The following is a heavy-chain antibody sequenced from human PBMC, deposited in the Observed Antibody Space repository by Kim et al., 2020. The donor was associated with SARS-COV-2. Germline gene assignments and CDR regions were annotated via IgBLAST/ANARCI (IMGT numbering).Heavy chain of an antibody. CDR3: ARQLGSVLRYFDWLLAQDYYYGMDV. V-gene: IGHV3-21*01. Sequence: GGSLRLSCAASGFTFSSYSMNWVRQAPGKGLEWVSSISSSSSYIYYADSVKGRFTISRDNAKNSLYLQMNSLRAEDTAVYYCARQLGSVLRYFDWLLAQDYYYGMDVWGQGTTVTVSS. CDR2: ISSSSSYI. J-gene: IGHJ6*02. D-gene: IGHD3-9*01. CDR1: GFTFSSYS.